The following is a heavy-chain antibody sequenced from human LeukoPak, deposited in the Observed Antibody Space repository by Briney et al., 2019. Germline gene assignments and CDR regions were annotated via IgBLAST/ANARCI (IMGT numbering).Heavy chain of an antibody. CDR2: ISDTGGST. Sequence: PGGSLRLSCAASGFTFDSYPMNWVRQAPGKGLEWVPGISDTGGSTYYADSVKGRFTISRDNSKNTLYLQMNSLRTADTAIYYCAKGGNDFDYWGQGTLVTAPS. CDR3: AKGGNDFDY. D-gene: IGHD3-16*01. J-gene: IGHJ4*02. V-gene: IGHV3-23*01. CDR1: GFTFDSYP.